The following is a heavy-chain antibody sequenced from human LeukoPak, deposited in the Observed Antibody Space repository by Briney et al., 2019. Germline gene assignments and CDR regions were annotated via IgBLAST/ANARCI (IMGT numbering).Heavy chain of an antibody. J-gene: IGHJ4*02. Sequence: QPGGSLRLSCAASGFTFSSYSMNWVRQAPGKGLEWISYITTSSSTVYYADSVKGRFTISRDNAGNSLYLQMNSLRAGDTALYYCARDLGYYHGSGSHFPLQYWGPGTRVTVSA. V-gene: IGHV3-48*01. CDR1: GFTFSSYS. D-gene: IGHD3-10*01. CDR2: ITTSSSTV. CDR3: ARDLGYYHGSGSHFPLQY.